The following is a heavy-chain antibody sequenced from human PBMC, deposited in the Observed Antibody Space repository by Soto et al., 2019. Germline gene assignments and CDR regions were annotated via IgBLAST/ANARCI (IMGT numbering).Heavy chain of an antibody. CDR1: GGSISSSSYY. CDR2: IYYGGST. V-gene: IGHV4-39*01. J-gene: IGHJ4*02. CDR3: ASQGTQKDCDSSGYYYRRSPFDF. D-gene: IGHD3-22*01. Sequence: PSETLSLTCTVSGGSISSSSYYWGWIRQPPGKGLEWIGSIYYGGSTYYNPSLKSRLTISVDTSKNQFSLKLNSVTAADTAVYYCASQGTQKDCDSSGYYYRRSPFDFWGQGTLVTVSS.